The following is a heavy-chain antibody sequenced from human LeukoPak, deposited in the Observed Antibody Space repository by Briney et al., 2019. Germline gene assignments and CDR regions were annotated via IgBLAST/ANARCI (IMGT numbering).Heavy chain of an antibody. V-gene: IGHV4-38-2*01. CDR3: ARQGCGGDCYIQTYYYYYYMDV. CDR2: IYHSGST. CDR1: GYSISSGYY. J-gene: IGHJ6*03. Sequence: SETLSLTCAVSGYSISSGYYWGWIRQPPGKGLEWIGSIYHSGSTYYNPSLKSRVTISVDTSKNQFSLKLSSVTAADTAAYYCARQGCGGDCYIQTYYYYYYMDVWGKGTTVTVSS. D-gene: IGHD2-21*01.